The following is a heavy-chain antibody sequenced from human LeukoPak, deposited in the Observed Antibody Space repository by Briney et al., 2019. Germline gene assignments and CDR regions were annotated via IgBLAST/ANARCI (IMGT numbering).Heavy chain of an antibody. D-gene: IGHD3-3*01. CDR3: ASGSREWQAFDI. V-gene: IGHV3-21*01. J-gene: IGHJ3*02. CDR2: ISSSSSYI. CDR1: GFTFSNYW. Sequence: GGSLRLSCAASGFTFSNYWMHWVRQAPGKGLEWVSSISSSSSYIYYADSVKGRFTISRDNAKNSLYLQMNSLRAEDTAVYYCASGSREWQAFDIWGQGTMVTVSS.